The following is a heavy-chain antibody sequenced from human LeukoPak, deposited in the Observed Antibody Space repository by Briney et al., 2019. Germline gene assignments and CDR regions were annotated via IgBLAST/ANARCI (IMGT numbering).Heavy chain of an antibody. CDR2: VHGDGNYV. J-gene: IGHJ5*02. CDR1: GFPFSSYA. CDR3: ARARVGDPTYL. Sequence: GGSLRLSCAASGFPFSSYAMYWVRQAPGKGLVWVSRVHGDGNYVGYADLGMGRFTISRDNAKNMLYLQMDSLRAEDTAVYYCARARVGDPTYLWGQGTLGTVSS. D-gene: IGHD1-26*01. V-gene: IGHV3-74*01.